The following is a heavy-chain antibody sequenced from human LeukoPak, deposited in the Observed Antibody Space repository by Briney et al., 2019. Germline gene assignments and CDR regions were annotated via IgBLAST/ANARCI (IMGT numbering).Heavy chain of an antibody. CDR1: GFTVSSNY. J-gene: IGHJ4*02. D-gene: IGHD3-22*01. CDR3: TTVPYYDSSGYYFDY. Sequence: GGSLRLSCAASGFTVSSNYMSWVRQAPGKGLEWVGRIKSKTDGGTTDYAAPVKGRFTISRDDSKNTLYLQMNSLKTEDTAVYYCTTVPYYDSSGYYFDYWGQGTLVTVSS. CDR2: IKSKTDGGTT. V-gene: IGHV3-15*01.